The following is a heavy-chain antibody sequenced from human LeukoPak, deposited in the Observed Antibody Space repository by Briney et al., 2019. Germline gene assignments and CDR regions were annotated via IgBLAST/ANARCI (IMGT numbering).Heavy chain of an antibody. CDR1: GGSFSGYY. D-gene: IGHD6-19*01. CDR3: ARAAGGGSGWNFDY. V-gene: IGHV4-34*01. Sequence: SETLSLTCAVYGGSFSGYYWSWIRQPPGKGLEWIGEINHSGSTNYNPSLKSRVTISIDTSKNQFSLKPSSVTAADTAVYYCARAAGGGSGWNFDYWGQGTLVSVSS. CDR2: INHSGST. J-gene: IGHJ4*02.